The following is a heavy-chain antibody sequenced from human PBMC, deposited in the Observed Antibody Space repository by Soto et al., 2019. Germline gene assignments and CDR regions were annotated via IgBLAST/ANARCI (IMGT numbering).Heavy chain of an antibody. CDR1: GDPFNDYY. V-gene: IGHV1-2*04. Sequence: QVQLVQSGAEVKRPGASVTVPCRSSGDPFNDYYINWVRQAPGKGLEWMGWINPNGGVTKYAQKFQGWVSMTRDTSIRTVYMQLSRLRSDDTAVYYCARESGGATATLDYYYFYMDVWGTGTTVTVSS. CDR2: INPNGGVT. CDR3: ARESGGATATLDYYYFYMDV. J-gene: IGHJ6*03. D-gene: IGHD5-12*01.